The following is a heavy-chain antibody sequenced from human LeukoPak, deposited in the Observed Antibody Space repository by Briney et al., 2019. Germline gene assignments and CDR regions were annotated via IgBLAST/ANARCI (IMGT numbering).Heavy chain of an antibody. CDR3: ARGGASGSYIFDY. J-gene: IGHJ4*02. V-gene: IGHV4-59*01. CDR1: GGSISSYY. Sequence: PSETLSLTCTVSGGSISSYYWSWIRQPPGKGLEWIGYIYYSGSTNYNPSLKSRVTISVDTSKNQFSLKLSSVTAADTAVYYCARGGASGSYIFDYWGQGTLVTASS. D-gene: IGHD1-26*01. CDR2: IYYSGST.